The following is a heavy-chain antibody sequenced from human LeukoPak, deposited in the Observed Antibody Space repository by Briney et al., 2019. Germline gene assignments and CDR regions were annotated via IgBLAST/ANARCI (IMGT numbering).Heavy chain of an antibody. CDR2: IKQDGGEK. J-gene: IGHJ4*02. CDR3: AKNWGSHDY. V-gene: IGHV3-7*01. D-gene: IGHD3-16*01. CDR1: GFSFSTYV. Sequence: GGSLRLSCAASGFSFSTYVMTWVRQAPGKGLEWVANIKQDGGEKSYVDSVKGRFTISRDNARNSLYLQMNSLRAEDTAVYYCAKNWGSHDYWGQGTLVTVSS.